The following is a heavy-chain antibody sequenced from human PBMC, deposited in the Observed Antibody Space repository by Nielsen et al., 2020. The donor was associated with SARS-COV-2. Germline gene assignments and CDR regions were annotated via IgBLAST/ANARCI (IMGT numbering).Heavy chain of an antibody. Sequence: SETLSLTCAVYGGSFTGYQWSWIRQSPGKGLEWIGEMNHSGNNNYNPSLKSRVIISVDTSKNQISLRLTSVTAADTAVYYCARGRITMVRGVRWFDAWGQGTLVTVSS. CDR3: ARGRITMVRGVRWFDA. V-gene: IGHV4-34*01. CDR1: GGSFTGYQ. D-gene: IGHD3-10*01. J-gene: IGHJ5*02. CDR2: MNHSGNN.